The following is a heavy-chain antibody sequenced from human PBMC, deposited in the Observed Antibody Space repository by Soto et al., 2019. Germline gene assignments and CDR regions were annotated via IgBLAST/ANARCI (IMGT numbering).Heavy chain of an antibody. J-gene: IGHJ6*02. Sequence: ASVKVSCKASGFTFTSSAVQWVRQARGQRLEWIGWIVVGSGNTNYAQKFQGRVTITRDMSTSTAYMELSSLRSEDTAVYYCAADRTYDFWSGSEARNYYGMDVWGQGTTVTVSS. CDR3: AADRTYDFWSGSEARNYYGMDV. CDR2: IVVGSGNT. CDR1: GFTFTSSA. V-gene: IGHV1-58*01. D-gene: IGHD3-3*01.